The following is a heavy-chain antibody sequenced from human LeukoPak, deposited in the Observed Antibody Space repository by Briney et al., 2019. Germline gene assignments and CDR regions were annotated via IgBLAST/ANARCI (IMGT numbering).Heavy chain of an antibody. Sequence: GGSLRLSCAASGFTLSSYAMSWVRQAPGKGLEWVSAISGIGGSTYYADSVKGRFTISRDNSKNTLYLQMNSLRAEDTAVYYCAKSMVRENWFDPWGQGTLVTVSS. J-gene: IGHJ5*02. CDR3: AKSMVRENWFDP. CDR2: ISGIGGST. V-gene: IGHV3-23*01. CDR1: GFTLSSYA. D-gene: IGHD3-10*01.